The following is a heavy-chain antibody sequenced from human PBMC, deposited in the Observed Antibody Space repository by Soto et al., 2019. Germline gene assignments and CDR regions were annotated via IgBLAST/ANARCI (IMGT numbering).Heavy chain of an antibody. D-gene: IGHD6-13*01. CDR3: ARRGIAAEDAFDI. CDR2: IYPGDSDT. Sequence: GESLEISGKGSGYSFTSYWIGWVRQMPGKGLEWMGIIYPGDSDTRYSPSFQGQVTISADKSISTAYLQWSSLKASDTAMYYCARRGIAAEDAFDIWGQGTMVTVSS. CDR1: GYSFTSYW. J-gene: IGHJ3*02. V-gene: IGHV5-51*01.